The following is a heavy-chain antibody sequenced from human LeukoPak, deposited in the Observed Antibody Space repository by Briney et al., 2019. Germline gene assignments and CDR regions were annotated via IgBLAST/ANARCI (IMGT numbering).Heavy chain of an antibody. J-gene: IGHJ1*01. V-gene: IGHV3-53*01. CDR2: IYSGGST. CDR1: GFTVSSNY. Sequence: GSLRLSCAASGFTVSSNYMSWVRQAPGKGLEWVSVIYSGGSTYYADSVKGRFTISRDNSKNTLYLQMNSLRAEDTAVYYCAKDMDSSSPWGFQHWGQGTLVTVSS. CDR3: AKDMDSSSPWGFQH. D-gene: IGHD6-6*01.